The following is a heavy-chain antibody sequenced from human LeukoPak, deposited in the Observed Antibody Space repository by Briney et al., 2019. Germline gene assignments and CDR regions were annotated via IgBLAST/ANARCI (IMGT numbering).Heavy chain of an antibody. CDR2: IYHSGST. D-gene: IGHD2/OR15-2a*01. J-gene: IGHJ4*02. CDR1: GGSISSGGYS. CDR3: ARAPSSFGYFDY. Sequence: SQTLSLTCAVSGGSISSGGYSWRWIRQPPGKGLEWIGYIYHSGSTYYNPSLKSRVTISVDRSKNQFSLKLSSVTAADTAVYYCARAPSSFGYFDYWGQGTLVTVSS. V-gene: IGHV4-30-2*01.